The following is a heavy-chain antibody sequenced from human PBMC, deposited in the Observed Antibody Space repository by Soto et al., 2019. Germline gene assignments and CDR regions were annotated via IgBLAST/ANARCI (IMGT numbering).Heavy chain of an antibody. J-gene: IGHJ5*02. CDR3: ARDGRITGIVADIDL. D-gene: IGHD1-20*01. Sequence: PGGSLRLSCAASGFSFSDHAMHWVRRAPGKGLEWVALVAHDGTTKYYAGSVKGRFTVASDKSTNTLFLQMDSLDTEDTGVYYCARDGRITGIVADIDLWGRGTLVTVSS. V-gene: IGHV3-30*04. CDR2: VAHDGTTK. CDR1: GFSFSDHA.